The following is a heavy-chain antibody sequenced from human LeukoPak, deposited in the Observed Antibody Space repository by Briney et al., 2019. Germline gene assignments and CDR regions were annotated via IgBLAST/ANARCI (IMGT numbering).Heavy chain of an antibody. V-gene: IGHV4-59*08. CDR2: IYYSGTT. D-gene: IGHD6-13*01. J-gene: IGHJ4*02. CDR3: ARRVAAAGTFDH. CDR1: GGALSNYY. Sequence: PSETLSLTCTVSGGALSNYYWSWIRQPPGKALEWIGYIYYSGTTNYNPSLKSRVTISVHVSKNQLSLRLNSVTAADTAVYYCARRVAAAGTFDHWGQGTLVTVSS.